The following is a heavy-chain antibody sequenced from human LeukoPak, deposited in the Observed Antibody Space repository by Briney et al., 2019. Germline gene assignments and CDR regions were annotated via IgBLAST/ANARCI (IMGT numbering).Heavy chain of an antibody. J-gene: IGHJ6*02. CDR3: AXXXXXFDXSLPYYYYGMDV. D-gene: IGHD3-9*01. V-gene: IGHV1-46*01. CDR2: INPSGGST. Sequence: GASVKVSCKASGYTFTSYYMHWVRQAPGQGLEWMGIINPSGGSTSYAQKFQGRVTMTRDTSTSTVYMELSSLRSEDTAVYYCAXXXXXFDXSLPYYYYGMDVWGQGTTVTVSS. CDR1: GYTFTSYY.